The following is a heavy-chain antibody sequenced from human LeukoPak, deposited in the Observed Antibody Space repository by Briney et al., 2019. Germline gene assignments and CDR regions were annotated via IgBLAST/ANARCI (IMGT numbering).Heavy chain of an antibody. Sequence: GASVKVSCKASGYTFTSYYMHWVRQAPGQGLEWMGIINPSGGSTSYAQKFQGRVTMTRDMSTSTVYMELSSLRSDDTAVYYCARVPSSSSWYRRFDWFDPWGQGTLVTVSS. CDR3: ARVPSSSSWYRRFDWFDP. V-gene: IGHV1-46*01. J-gene: IGHJ5*02. CDR1: GYTFTSYY. CDR2: INPSGGST. D-gene: IGHD6-13*01.